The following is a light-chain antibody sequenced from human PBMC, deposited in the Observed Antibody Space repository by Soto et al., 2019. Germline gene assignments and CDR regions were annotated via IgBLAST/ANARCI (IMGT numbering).Light chain of an antibody. CDR3: QQRSNWPPIT. CDR2: GAS. Sequence: ERVARRSLTTVTVSSGQGATXSCRASQRVGNDLAWYQQKPGQAPRLLIYGASTRATAIPARFSGSRSGTDFTLTISSLEPEDFAVYYCQQRSNWPPITVGEGTRL. J-gene: IGKJ5*01. V-gene: IGKV3-11*01. CDR1: QRVGND.